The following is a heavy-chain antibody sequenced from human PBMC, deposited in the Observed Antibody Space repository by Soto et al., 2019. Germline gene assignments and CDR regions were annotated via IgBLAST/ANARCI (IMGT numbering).Heavy chain of an antibody. CDR3: ARGPGYYFDY. CDR2: ISSNGGST. CDR1: GFTSSSYA. Sequence: EVQLVESGGGLFQPGGSLRLSCAASGFTSSSYAMHWVRQAPGKGLEYVSAISSNGGSTYYANSVKGRFTISRDNSKNTLYLQMGSLRAEDMAVYYCARGPGYYFDYWGQGTLVTVSS. V-gene: IGHV3-64*01. J-gene: IGHJ4*02.